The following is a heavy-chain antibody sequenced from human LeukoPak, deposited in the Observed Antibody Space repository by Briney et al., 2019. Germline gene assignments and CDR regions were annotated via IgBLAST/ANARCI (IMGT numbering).Heavy chain of an antibody. CDR1: GYTFTGYY. CDR2: INSDSGGT. J-gene: IGHJ4*02. D-gene: IGHD4-17*01. CDR3: ARDTITVTTPYFDY. V-gene: IGHV1-2*02. Sequence: ASVKGSCKASGYTFTGYYIDWVRQAPGQGLEWIGWINSDSGGTNYAQKFQGRVTMTRDTSTSTAYMELSSLRSDDTAFYYCARDTITVTTPYFDYWGQGTLVTVPS.